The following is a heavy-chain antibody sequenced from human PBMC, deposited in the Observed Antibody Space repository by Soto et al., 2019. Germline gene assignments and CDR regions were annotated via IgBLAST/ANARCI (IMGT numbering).Heavy chain of an antibody. CDR3: AKGPRYYYDRSGSPSGMDV. CDR1: GFTFSSYG. Sequence: LRLSCAASGFTFSSYGMHWVRQAPGKGLEWVAVISYDGSNKYYADSVKGRFTISRDNSKNTLYLQMNSLRAEDTAVYYCAKGPRYYYDRSGSPSGMDVWGQGTTVTVSS. J-gene: IGHJ6*02. D-gene: IGHD3-22*01. V-gene: IGHV3-30*18. CDR2: ISYDGSNK.